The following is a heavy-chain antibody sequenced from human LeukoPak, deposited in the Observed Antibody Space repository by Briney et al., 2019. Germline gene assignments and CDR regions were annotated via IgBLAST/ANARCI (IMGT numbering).Heavy chain of an antibody. Sequence: SETLSLTCTVSGGSISSGGYYWSWIRQHPGKGLEWIGYIYYSGSTYYNPSLKSRVTISVDTSKNQFSLKLSSVTAADTAVYYCARTCSSGWHTMASFDAFDIWGQGTMVTVSS. V-gene: IGHV4-31*03. J-gene: IGHJ3*02. D-gene: IGHD6-19*01. CDR2: IYYSGST. CDR3: ARTCSSGWHTMASFDAFDI. CDR1: GGSISSGGYY.